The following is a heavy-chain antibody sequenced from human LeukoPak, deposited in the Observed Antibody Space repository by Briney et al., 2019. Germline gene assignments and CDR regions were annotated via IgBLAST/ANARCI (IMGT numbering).Heavy chain of an antibody. CDR2: IYYSGYT. D-gene: IGHD1-26*01. Sequence: KASETLSLTCKVSGGSISDYYWSWIRQPPGKGLEWIGYIYYSGYTKYNPSLKSRVTISVDTSKNQFSLKLSSVTAADTAVYYCARSLGSYSVFAYWGQGTLVTVSS. CDR3: ARSLGSYSVFAY. J-gene: IGHJ4*02. CDR1: GGSISDYY. V-gene: IGHV4-59*12.